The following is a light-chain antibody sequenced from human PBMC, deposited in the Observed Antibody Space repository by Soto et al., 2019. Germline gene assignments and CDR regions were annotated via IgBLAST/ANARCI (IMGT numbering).Light chain of an antibody. J-gene: IGKJ5*01. CDR1: QSVSSSY. V-gene: IGKV3-20*01. CDR3: QQYGSSPWT. Sequence: EIVLTQSPGTLSLSPGDRATLSCRASQSVSSSYLAWYQQKLGQAPRLLIYGASSRATGIPDRFSGSGSGTDFTLTISRMEPEDFAVYYCQQYGSSPWTFGQGTRLEIK. CDR2: GAS.